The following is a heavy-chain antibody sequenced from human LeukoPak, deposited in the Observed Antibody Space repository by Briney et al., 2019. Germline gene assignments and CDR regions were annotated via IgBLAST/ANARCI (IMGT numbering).Heavy chain of an antibody. D-gene: IGHD2-2*02. CDR3: ARGLPAAIPIYYFDY. CDR1: GFTFSSYA. CDR2: ISGSGGST. J-gene: IGHJ4*02. V-gene: IGHV3-23*01. Sequence: GGSLRLSCAASGFTFSSYAMSWVSQAPGKGLEWVSAISGSGGSTYYADSVKGRFTISRDNSKNTLYLQMNSLRAEDTAVYYCARGLPAAIPIYYFDYWGQGTLVTVSS.